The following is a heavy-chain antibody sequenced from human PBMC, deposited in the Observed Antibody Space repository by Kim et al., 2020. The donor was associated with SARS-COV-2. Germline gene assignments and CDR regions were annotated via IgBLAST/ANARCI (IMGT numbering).Heavy chain of an antibody. V-gene: IGHV3-23*01. Sequence: GGSLRLSCAGSGFTFSSYAMNWVRQAPGKGLEWVAVISGRGGTTYGADTVKGRFTISGDNSRNTVYLQMNSKRVEDTAIYYCANPYSQNYHCDYWGQGAPGT. CDR1: GFTFSSYA. D-gene: IGHD1-26*01. CDR3: ANPYSQNYHCDY. CDR2: ISGRGGTT. J-gene: IGHJ4*02.